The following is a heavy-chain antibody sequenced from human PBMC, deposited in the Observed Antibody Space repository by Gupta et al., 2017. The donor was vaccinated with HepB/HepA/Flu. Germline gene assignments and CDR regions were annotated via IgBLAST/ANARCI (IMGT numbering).Heavy chain of an antibody. CDR2: IYYSGGT. CDR1: GGSVSSSNW. Sequence: QVPLHQSGPGLVKPSATLSLTCVVSGGSVSSSNWWSWVRQPPGQGLVWIGGIYYSGGTNYNPSLKSRRTIALNESKNQFSLNLSAVTAADTALYVCARGAYLTKGGRFGTWGQGTRVTVAS. D-gene: IGHD3-9*01. J-gene: IGHJ5*02. CDR3: ARGAYLTKGGRFGT. V-gene: IGHV4-4*02.